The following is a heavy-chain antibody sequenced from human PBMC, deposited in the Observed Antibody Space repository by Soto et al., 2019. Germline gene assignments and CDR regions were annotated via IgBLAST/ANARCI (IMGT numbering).Heavy chain of an antibody. CDR2: INPNGSAK. V-gene: IGHV3-7*01. J-gene: IGHJ4*02. Sequence: VQLVESGGYLVQPGGSLRLSCAASGFTFNGFWMSWVRQAPGKGLEWVANINPNGSAKKYVDSVEGRFTISRDNAKNSLDLYMTSLRVEDTAIYYCAREGKWGQGTLVAVSS. CDR3: AREGK. CDR1: GFTFNGFW.